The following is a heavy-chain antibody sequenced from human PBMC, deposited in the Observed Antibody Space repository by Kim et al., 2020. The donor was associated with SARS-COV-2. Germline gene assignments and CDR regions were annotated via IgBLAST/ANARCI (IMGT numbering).Heavy chain of an antibody. J-gene: IGHJ4*02. V-gene: IGHV3-11*01. CDR1: GFTFSDYY. Sequence: GGSLRLSCAASGFTFSDYYMSWIRQAPGKGLEWVSYISSNYRTVYYADSGKGRFTISRDNAKNSLLLQMNSLRAEDTAVYFCARDGTSFGGGQQHDGGQGTLVTVSS. CDR2: ISSNYRTV. D-gene: IGHD3-16*01. CDR3: ARDGTSFGGGQQHD.